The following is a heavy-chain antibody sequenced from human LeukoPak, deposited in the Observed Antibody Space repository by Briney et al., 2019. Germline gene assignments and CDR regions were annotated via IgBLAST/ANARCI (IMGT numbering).Heavy chain of an antibody. CDR2: INHSGST. Sequence: SETLSLTCAVYGGSFSGYYWSWIRQPPGKGLEWIGEINHSGSTNYNPSLKSRVTISVDTSKNQFSLKLSSVTAADTAVYYCARGPTKYSSGVVGATSTWGQGTLVTVSS. V-gene: IGHV4-34*01. D-gene: IGHD6-25*01. CDR3: ARGPTKYSSGVVGATST. CDR1: GGSFSGYY. J-gene: IGHJ4*02.